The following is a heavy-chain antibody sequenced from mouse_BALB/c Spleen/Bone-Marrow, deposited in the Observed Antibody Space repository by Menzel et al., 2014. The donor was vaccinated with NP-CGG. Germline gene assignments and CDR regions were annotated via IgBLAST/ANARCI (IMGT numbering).Heavy chain of an antibody. CDR2: ILPGSAST. CDR1: GYTFSGYW. CDR3: ARDGYSSLAMDY. J-gene: IGHJ4*01. V-gene: IGHV1-9*01. Sequence: QVQLQQSGAELMKPGASVKISCKTTGYTFSGYWIEWGKQRPGHGLEWIGEILPGSASTNYNEKFKDKATFTADTSSNTAYMQLSSLISEDSAVYYCARDGYSSLAMDYWGQGTSVTVSS. D-gene: IGHD2-3*01.